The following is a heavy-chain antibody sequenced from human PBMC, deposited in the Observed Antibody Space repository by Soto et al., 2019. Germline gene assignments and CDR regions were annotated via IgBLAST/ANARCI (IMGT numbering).Heavy chain of an antibody. CDR3: ARDQLILPAHDFFYGSDV. J-gene: IGHJ6*02. CDR1: GFTFSMYS. D-gene: IGHD2-21*02. CDR2: IPQEGGDG. Sequence: GSLRLSCEVSGFTFSMYSMTWVRQAPGKRLEWVAKIPQEGGDGHYADSVKGRFTISRDNAKNSVFLQMNNLRAADTAVYYCARDQLILPAHDFFYGSDVWGQGATVTVSS. V-gene: IGHV3-7*03.